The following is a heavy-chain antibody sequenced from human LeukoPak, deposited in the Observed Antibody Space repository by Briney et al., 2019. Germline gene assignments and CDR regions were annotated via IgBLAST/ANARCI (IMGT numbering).Heavy chain of an antibody. Sequence: ASVKDSCKASGYTFTNYPISWVRQAPGQGLEWMGWITTYNGNTKYAQKLQCRVTMTTDTSTSTVYMDLRGLRSDDTAVYYCARGYDDGDYVGDFDYWGQGTLVTVSS. CDR3: ARGYDDGDYVGDFDY. CDR1: GYTFTNYP. J-gene: IGHJ4*02. CDR2: ITTYNGNT. D-gene: IGHD4-17*01. V-gene: IGHV1-18*01.